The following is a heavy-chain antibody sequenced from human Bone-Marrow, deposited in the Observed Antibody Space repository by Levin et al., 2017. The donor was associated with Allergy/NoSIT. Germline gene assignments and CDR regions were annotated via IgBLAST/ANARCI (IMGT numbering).Heavy chain of an antibody. J-gene: IGHJ4*02. V-gene: IGHV4-30-4*01. Sequence: PSETLSLTCTVSGGSISSGDYYWSWIRQPPGKGLEWIGYIYYSGSTYYNPSLKSRVTISVDTSKNQFSLKLSSVTAADTAVYYCARGGSSGYYQPFDYWGQGTLVTVSS. CDR1: GGSISSGDYY. D-gene: IGHD3-22*01. CDR3: ARGGSSGYYQPFDY. CDR2: IYYSGST.